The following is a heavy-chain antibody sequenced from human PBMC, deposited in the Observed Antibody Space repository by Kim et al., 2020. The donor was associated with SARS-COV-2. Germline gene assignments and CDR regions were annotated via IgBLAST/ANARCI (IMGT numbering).Heavy chain of an antibody. V-gene: IGHV1-3*01. CDR3: ARDRRYYYGSGSFDLGY. CDR1: GYTFTSYA. CDR2: INAGNGNT. D-gene: IGHD3-10*01. J-gene: IGHJ4*02. Sequence: ASVKVSCKASGYTFTSYAMHWVRQAPGQRLEWMGWINAGNGNTKYSQKFQGRVTITRDTSASTAYMELSSLRSEDTAVYYCARDRRYYYGSGSFDLGYWGQGTLVTVSS.